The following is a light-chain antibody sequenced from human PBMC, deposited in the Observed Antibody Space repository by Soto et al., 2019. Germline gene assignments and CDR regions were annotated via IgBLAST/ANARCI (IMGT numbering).Light chain of an antibody. CDR2: GAS. V-gene: IGKV3-20*01. CDR3: QQYGDSRT. Sequence: EIVLTQSPGTLSLSPGERATLSCRASLSVSSTYLAWYQQKPGQAPRLLIYGASNRATGIPDRFSGSASGTDFTLTINRLEPEDFAIYYCQQYGDSRTFGQGTKLEIK. CDR1: LSVSSTY. J-gene: IGKJ2*01.